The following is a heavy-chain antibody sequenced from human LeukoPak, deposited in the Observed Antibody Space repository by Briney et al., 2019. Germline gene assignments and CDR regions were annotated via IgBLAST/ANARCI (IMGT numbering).Heavy chain of an antibody. J-gene: IGHJ4*02. D-gene: IGHD6-13*01. CDR1: GYTLTELS. CDR2: FDPEDGET. V-gene: IGHV1-24*01. Sequence: ASVKVSCKVSGYTLTELSMHWVRQAPGKGLEWMGGFDPEDGETIYAQKFQGRVTMTEDASTDTAYMELSSLRSEDTAVYYCATDFRSSWSTSFDYWGQGTLVTVSS. CDR3: ATDFRSSWSTSFDY.